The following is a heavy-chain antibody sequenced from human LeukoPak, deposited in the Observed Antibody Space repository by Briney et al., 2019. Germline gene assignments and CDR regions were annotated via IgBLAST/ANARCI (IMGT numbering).Heavy chain of an antibody. V-gene: IGHV4-39*07. Sequence: SETLSLTCTVSGDSLSSYSYYWGWIRQPPGKGLEWIGSIYYSGSTYYNPSLKSRVTISVDTSKNQLSLKLSSVTAADTAVYYCARESNYHGSGTGWFDPWGQGTLVTVSS. CDR1: GDSLSSYSYY. CDR3: ARESNYHGSGTGWFDP. J-gene: IGHJ5*02. D-gene: IGHD3-10*01. CDR2: IYYSGST.